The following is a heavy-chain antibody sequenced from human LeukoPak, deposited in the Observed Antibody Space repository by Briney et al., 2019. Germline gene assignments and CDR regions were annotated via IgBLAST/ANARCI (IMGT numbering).Heavy chain of an antibody. CDR3: ARGRYYFDY. CDR1: GGSISSSNYY. J-gene: IGHJ4*02. Sequence: PSETLSLTCIVSGGSISSSNYYWGWIRQSPGKGLEWIGSIYSRGSTYYNPSLKSRVIVSSDMSKNQFSLMLNSVTAADTAVYYCARGRYYFDYWGQGTLVTVSS. V-gene: IGHV4-39*07. CDR2: IYSRGST.